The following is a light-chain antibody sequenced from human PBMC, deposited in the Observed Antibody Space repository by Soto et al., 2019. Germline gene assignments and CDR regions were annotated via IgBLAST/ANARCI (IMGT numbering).Light chain of an antibody. Sequence: EIVLTPSPGTLSLSPGERATLSCRASQRVSSSYLAWYQQKPGQAPRHLIYGASSRATGIPDRFSGSGSGTDFTLTISRLETEDFAVYYCQQYGSSPDTFGQGTKLEIK. CDR3: QQYGSSPDT. CDR1: QRVSSSY. J-gene: IGKJ2*01. CDR2: GAS. V-gene: IGKV3-20*01.